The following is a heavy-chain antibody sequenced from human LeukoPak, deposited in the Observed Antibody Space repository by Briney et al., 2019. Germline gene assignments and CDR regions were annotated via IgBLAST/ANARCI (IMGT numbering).Heavy chain of an antibody. CDR3: APLGYCSGGSCYPFDY. CDR2: ISGSGGST. CDR1: GFTFSSYA. D-gene: IGHD2-15*01. J-gene: IGHJ4*02. Sequence: GGSLRLSCAASGFTFSSYAMSWVRQAPGKGLEWVSAISGSGGSTYYADSVKGRFTISRDNSKNMLYLQMNSLRAEDTAVYYCAPLGYCSGGSCYPFDYWGQGTLVTVSS. V-gene: IGHV3-23*01.